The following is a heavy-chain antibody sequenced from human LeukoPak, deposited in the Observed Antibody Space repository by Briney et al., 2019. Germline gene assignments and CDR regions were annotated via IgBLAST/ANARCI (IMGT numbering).Heavy chain of an antibody. CDR2: IKQDGSEK. V-gene: IGHV3-7*04. CDR1: GFTFSSYW. Sequence: GGSLRLSCAASGFTFSSYWMDWVRQAPGKGLEWVANIKQDGSEKYYVDSVKGRFTTSRDNAKNSLYLQMNSLRAEDTAVYYCARAFYDSSGYYYPIGYWGQGTLVTVSS. CDR3: ARAFYDSSGYYYPIGY. J-gene: IGHJ4*02. D-gene: IGHD3-22*01.